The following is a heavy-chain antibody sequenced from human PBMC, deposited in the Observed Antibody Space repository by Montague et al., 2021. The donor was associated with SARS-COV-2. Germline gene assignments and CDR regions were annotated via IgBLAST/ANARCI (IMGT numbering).Heavy chain of an antibody. CDR1: GDSVCVNGAA. J-gene: IGHJ4*02. Sequence: CAISGDSVCVNGAACKSDKHTPSSRFRQQGMSCHMSEWYNDYAVSVKSRITINPDTSKNQISLQLNSVTPEDTAVYYCARTSASSDYWGQGTLVTVSS. V-gene: IGHV6-1*01. D-gene: IGHD1-26*01. CDR2: SCHMSEWYN. CDR3: ARTSASSDY.